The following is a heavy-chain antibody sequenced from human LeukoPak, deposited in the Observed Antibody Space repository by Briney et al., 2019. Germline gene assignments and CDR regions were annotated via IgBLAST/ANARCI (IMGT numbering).Heavy chain of an antibody. CDR1: GGTFSSYA. CDR3: ARVVGDTAMGTGIDY. V-gene: IGHV1-69*04. CDR2: IIPILGIA. Sequence: GSSVKVSCKASGGTFSSYAISWVRQAPGQGLEWMGRIIPILGIANYAQKFQGRVTNTADKSTSTAYMELSSLRTEDTAVYYCARVVGDTAMGTGIDYWGQGTLVTVSS. J-gene: IGHJ4*02. D-gene: IGHD5-18*01.